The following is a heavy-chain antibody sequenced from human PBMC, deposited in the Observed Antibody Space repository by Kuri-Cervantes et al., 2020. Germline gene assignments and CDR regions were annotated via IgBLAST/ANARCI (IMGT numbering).Heavy chain of an antibody. V-gene: IGHV2-70*01. D-gene: IGHD6-19*01. J-gene: IGHJ4*02. CDR1: GFSLSTSGMC. CDR2: IDWDDDK. Sequence: SGPTLVKPTQTLMLTCSFSGFSLSTSGMCVSWIRQPPGKALEWLALIDWDDDKYYSTSLKTRLTISKDTSKNQVVLTMTNMDPVNTATYYCARALAVAGLYYFDYWGQGTLVTVSS. CDR3: ARALAVAGLYYFDY.